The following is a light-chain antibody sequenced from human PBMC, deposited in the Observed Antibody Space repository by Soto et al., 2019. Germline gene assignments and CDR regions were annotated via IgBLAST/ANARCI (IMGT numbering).Light chain of an antibody. CDR2: EVT. CDR3: SSYAASNNFYFV. CDR1: SSDVGGCNY. J-gene: IGLJ3*02. V-gene: IGLV2-8*01. Sequence: QAVVTQPPSASGSPGQSVTISCTGTSSDVGGCNYVSWYQQYPGRAPKLMIYEVTKRPSGVPDRFSGSKSGNTASLTVSGLQAEDEADYYCSSYAASNNFYFVFGGGTKLTVL.